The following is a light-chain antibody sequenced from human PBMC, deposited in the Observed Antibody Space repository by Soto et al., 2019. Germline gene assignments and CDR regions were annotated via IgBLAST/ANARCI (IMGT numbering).Light chain of an antibody. J-gene: IGKJ1*01. Sequence: DIQMTQSPSTLSASVGDRVTITCRASQSIGTWLAWFQQKPGKAPKLLIYDASSLESGVPSRFSGIGSGTEFTLTISSLQPDDFATYYCQQYNTYPWTFGPGTKVEI. CDR2: DAS. CDR3: QQYNTYPWT. V-gene: IGKV1-5*01. CDR1: QSIGTW.